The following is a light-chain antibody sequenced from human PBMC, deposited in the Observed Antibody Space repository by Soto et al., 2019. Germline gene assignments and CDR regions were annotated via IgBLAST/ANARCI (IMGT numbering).Light chain of an antibody. J-gene: IGKJ2*01. Sequence: IQMTQSPSTLSASVGDRVTITCRASQSISKLLAWYQHKPGKAPKLLIYKSSTLQIGVPSRFSGSGSGTDFTLTISSLQPGDFATYYCQQFSTSPFTFGQGTRLEIK. CDR1: QSISKL. CDR2: KSS. CDR3: QQFSTSPFT. V-gene: IGKV1-5*03.